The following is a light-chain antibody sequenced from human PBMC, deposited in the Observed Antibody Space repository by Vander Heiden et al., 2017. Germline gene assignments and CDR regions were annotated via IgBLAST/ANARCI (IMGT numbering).Light chain of an antibody. Sequence: IVLTQSPATLSLSPGARATLSCRARQSVSSYLAWYQQEPGQAPRLLIYEASNRATGIPARFSGSVSGTDFTLTISSLEPEDFAVDYCQQRSNWPPITFGQGTRLEIK. V-gene: IGKV3-11*01. CDR3: QQRSNWPPIT. CDR2: EAS. CDR1: QSVSSY. J-gene: IGKJ5*01.